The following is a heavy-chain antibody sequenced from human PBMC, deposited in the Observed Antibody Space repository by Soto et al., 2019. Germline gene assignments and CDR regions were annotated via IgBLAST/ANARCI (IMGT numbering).Heavy chain of an antibody. V-gene: IGHV4-59*01. D-gene: IGHD3-22*01. CDR1: GGSISSYY. CDR2: IYYSGST. J-gene: IGHJ3*02. CDR3: GSLTYYYDSSGYDVHAFDI. Sequence: SETLSLTCTVSGGSISSYYWSWIRQPPGKGLEWIGYIYYSGSTNYNPSLKSRVNKSVDTSKNQFSLKLTSVTAADTAVYYSGSLTYYYDSSGYDVHAFDIWGQGTMVTVSS.